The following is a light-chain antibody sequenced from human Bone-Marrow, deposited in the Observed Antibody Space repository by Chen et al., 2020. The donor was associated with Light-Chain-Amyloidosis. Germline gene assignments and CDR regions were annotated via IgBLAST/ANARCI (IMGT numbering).Light chain of an antibody. CDR2: AAS. V-gene: IGKV1-NL1*01. Sequence: DIQMTQSPSTLSASVGDRVTITCRASQVITSAVAWYQQKPGKAPKLLLYAASRLQSGVPSRFSGSESGTEYTLTISCLQPEEFATYYCHQYYTTPWTFGQGTKVEIK. J-gene: IGKJ1*01. CDR3: HQYYTTPWT. CDR1: QVITSA.